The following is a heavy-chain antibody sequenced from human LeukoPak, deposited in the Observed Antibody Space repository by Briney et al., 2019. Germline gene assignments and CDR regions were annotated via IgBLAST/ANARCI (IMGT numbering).Heavy chain of an antibody. CDR1: GFTLSSYA. Sequence: RPGGSLRLSCAASGFTLSSYAMSWVRQAPGKGLEWVSAISGSGGSTFYADSVTGRFTISRDNSKHTLYLQMNSLRAADPPIYYCAKDWYSSSWYDFDYWSQGTLVSVSS. D-gene: IGHD6-13*01. V-gene: IGHV3-23*01. J-gene: IGHJ4*02. CDR2: ISGSGGST. CDR3: AKDWYSSSWYDFDY.